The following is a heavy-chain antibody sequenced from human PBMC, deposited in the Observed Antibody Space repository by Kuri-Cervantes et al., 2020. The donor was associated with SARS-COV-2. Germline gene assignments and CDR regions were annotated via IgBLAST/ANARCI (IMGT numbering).Heavy chain of an antibody. CDR1: GFTFSSYA. Sequence: GGSLRLSCAASGFTFSSYAMHWVRQAPGKGLEYVSAISSNGGSTYYANSVKGRFTISRDNPKNTLYLQMNSLRAEDTAVYYCARGRVGATYYYYYMDVWGKGTTVTVSS. J-gene: IGHJ6*03. V-gene: IGHV3-64*01. CDR2: ISSNGGST. CDR3: ARGRVGATYYYYYMDV. D-gene: IGHD1-26*01.